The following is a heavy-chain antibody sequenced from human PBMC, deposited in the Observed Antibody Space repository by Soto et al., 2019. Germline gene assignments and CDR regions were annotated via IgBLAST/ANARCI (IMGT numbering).Heavy chain of an antibody. CDR1: GGSVSNKTYY. CDR2: IYYSGTT. Sequence: SETLSLTCSVSGGSVSNKTYYWRWIRQPPGKRLEWIGDIYYSGTTNYNPSLKSRVTISVDTSKNQFSLKLSSVTAADTAVYYCARAPRYCSSTSCYVRGYYYGMDVWGQGTTVTVSS. CDR3: ARAPRYCSSTSCYVRGYYYGMDV. J-gene: IGHJ6*02. D-gene: IGHD2-2*01. V-gene: IGHV4-61*01.